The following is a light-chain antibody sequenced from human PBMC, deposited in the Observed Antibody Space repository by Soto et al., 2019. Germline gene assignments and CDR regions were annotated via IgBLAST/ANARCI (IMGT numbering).Light chain of an antibody. Sequence: QSALTQPPSASGSPGQSVTISCTGTSSDVGGYNSVSWYQQHPGKAPKLMIYEVSKRPSGVPDRFSASKSDNTASLTVSGLQAEDEADYYCSSYAGTKNLLFGGGTKLTGL. CDR1: SSDVGGYNS. CDR2: EVS. J-gene: IGLJ2*01. V-gene: IGLV2-8*01. CDR3: SSYAGTKNLL.